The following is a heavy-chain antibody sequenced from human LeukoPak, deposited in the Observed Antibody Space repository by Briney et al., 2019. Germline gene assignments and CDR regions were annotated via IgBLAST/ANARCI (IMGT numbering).Heavy chain of an antibody. CDR2: IYYSGST. J-gene: IGHJ4*02. CDR3: AKGVNVGAPDY. D-gene: IGHD1-26*01. V-gene: IGHV4-59*01. Sequence: KPSETLSLTCAVYGGSFSGYYWSWIRQPPGKGLEWIGYIYYSGSTNYNPSLKSRVTISVDTSKNHFSLRLTSVTAADTAVYYCAKGVNVGAPDYWGQGTLVTVSS. CDR1: GGSFSGYY.